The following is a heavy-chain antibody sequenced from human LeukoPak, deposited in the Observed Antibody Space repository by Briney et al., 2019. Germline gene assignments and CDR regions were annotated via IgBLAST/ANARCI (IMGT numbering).Heavy chain of an antibody. CDR1: GFTFSNYG. D-gene: IGHD3-10*01. Sequence: GRSLRLSCAPSGFTFSNYGMHWVRQAPGKGLEWVAVIWYDGSNKYYADSVKGRFTISRDNAKNTLYLQMNSLRAEDTAVYYCARSLERDYHGSGYYMNNWFDPWDQGTLVTVSS. J-gene: IGHJ5*02. CDR2: IWYDGSNK. V-gene: IGHV3-33*01. CDR3: ARSLERDYHGSGYYMNNWFDP.